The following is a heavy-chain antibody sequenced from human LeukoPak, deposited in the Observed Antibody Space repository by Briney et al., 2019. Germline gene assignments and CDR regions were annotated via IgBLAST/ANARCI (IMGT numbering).Heavy chain of an antibody. J-gene: IGHJ4*02. CDR1: GYTFTSYY. CDR2: INPSGGST. D-gene: IGHD5-12*01. Sequence: ASVTVSCKASGYTFTSYYMHWLRQAPGQGLEWMGLINPSGGSTSDAQKFQGRVTMTSDTSTSTVYMELSSLRSEDTAVYYCARDRPQYGGYADYWGQGTLVTVSS. V-gene: IGHV1-46*01. CDR3: ARDRPQYGGYADY.